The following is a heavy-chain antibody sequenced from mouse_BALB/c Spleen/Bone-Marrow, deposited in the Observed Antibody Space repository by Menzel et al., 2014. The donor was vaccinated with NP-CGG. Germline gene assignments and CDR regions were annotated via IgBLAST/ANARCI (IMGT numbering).Heavy chain of an antibody. V-gene: IGHV1-14*01. CDR1: GYTFTSYV. Sequence: EVQGVESGPELVKPGASVKMSCKASGYTFTSYVMHWVKQKPGQGLEWIGYINPYNDGTKYNEKFKGKATLTSDKSSSTAYMELSSLTSEDSAAYYCASPYYRYDGFAYWGQGTLVTVSA. CDR3: ASPYYRYDGFAY. D-gene: IGHD2-14*01. CDR2: INPYNDGT. J-gene: IGHJ3*01.